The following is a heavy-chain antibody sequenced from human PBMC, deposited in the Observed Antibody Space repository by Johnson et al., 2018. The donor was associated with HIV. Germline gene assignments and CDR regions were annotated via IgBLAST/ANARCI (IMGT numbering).Heavy chain of an antibody. D-gene: IGHD6-13*01. Sequence: QVVESGGGLIQPGGSLRLSCAASGFTVSSNYMSWVRQAPGKGLEWVSGITWNSGKIDYAASVKGRFTISRDNAKNSLYLQMNSLRAEDTALYYCAKDRALAAAGWPSDAFDIWGQGTMVTVSS. CDR3: AKDRALAAAGWPSDAFDI. V-gene: IGHV3-9*01. CDR1: GFTVSSNY. J-gene: IGHJ3*02. CDR2: ITWNSGKI.